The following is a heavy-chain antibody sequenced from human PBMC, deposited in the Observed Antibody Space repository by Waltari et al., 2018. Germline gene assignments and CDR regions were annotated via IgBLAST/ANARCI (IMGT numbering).Heavy chain of an antibody. J-gene: IGHJ3*02. CDR2: IDCDGRGT. Sequence: EVQLVESGGGLVQPGGSLRLSCTASGLTLRSYWMHWVRQAPGKGLVWGSRIDCDGRGTSDADSVKGRFTISRDNAKNTVYLQMNSVRAEDTAVYYCIRDFGEPGATNVFDIWGQGTMVTVSS. V-gene: IGHV3-74*01. CDR1: GLTLRSYW. D-gene: IGHD3-16*01. CDR3: IRDFGEPGATNVFDI.